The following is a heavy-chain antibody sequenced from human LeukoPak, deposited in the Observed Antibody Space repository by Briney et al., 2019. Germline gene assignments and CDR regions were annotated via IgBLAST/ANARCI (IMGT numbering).Heavy chain of an antibody. CDR2: IYYSGST. CDR3: ARAGLYYYDSSGYLISAFDI. J-gene: IGHJ3*02. CDR1: GGSISSSSYY. Sequence: SETLSLTCTVSGGSISSSSYYWGWIRQPPGKGLEWIGSIYYSGSTYYNPSLKSRVTISVDTSKNQFSLKLSSVTAADTAVYYCARAGLYYYDSSGYLISAFDIWGQGTMVTVSS. V-gene: IGHV4-39*01. D-gene: IGHD3-22*01.